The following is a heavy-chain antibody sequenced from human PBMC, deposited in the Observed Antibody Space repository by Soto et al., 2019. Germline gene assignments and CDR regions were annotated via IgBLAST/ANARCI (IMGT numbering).Heavy chain of an antibody. V-gene: IGHV1-18*04. CDR1: GYTFSSNS. D-gene: IGHD2-21*01. J-gene: IGHJ4*02. CDR3: ARVRVVVSATIDS. CDR2: ITPFNGDT. Sequence: ASVKVSCKASGYTFSSNSIHWVRQAPGQGLEWMGWITPFNGDTSYAQKFQGRVTMTTDTSTSTVFMELRSLRFDDTAVYYCARVRVVVSATIDSWGQGTLVTVS.